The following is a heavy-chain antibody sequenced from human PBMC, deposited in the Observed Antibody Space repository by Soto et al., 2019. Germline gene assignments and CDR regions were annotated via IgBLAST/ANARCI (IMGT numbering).Heavy chain of an antibody. CDR1: GYTFNTYG. J-gene: IGHJ5*02. CDR2: ISAYDGKK. CDR3: ARDPHEFWTSYWFDP. V-gene: IGHV1-18*01. D-gene: IGHD3-3*01. Sequence: ASVKVSCKTSGYTFNTYGINWVRQAPGQGLELMGWISAYDGKKTYAEKFQGRVTLTTDTSTSTAFMELRSLRSDDTAIYYCARDPHEFWTSYWFDPWGQGTPVTVSS.